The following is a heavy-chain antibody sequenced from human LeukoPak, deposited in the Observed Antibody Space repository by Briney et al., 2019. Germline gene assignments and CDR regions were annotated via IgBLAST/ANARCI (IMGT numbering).Heavy chain of an antibody. Sequence: ASVKVSCKASGYMFTSSYIHWVRQAPGQGLEWMGIINPSGGTTIYAQKFQGRVTMTRDTSTSTVYMELSSLRSEDTAVYYCARQRGGQYEDAFDIWGQGTVVTVSS. D-gene: IGHD2-8*01. V-gene: IGHV1-46*01. CDR1: GYMFTSSY. CDR2: INPSGGTT. J-gene: IGHJ3*02. CDR3: ARQRGGQYEDAFDI.